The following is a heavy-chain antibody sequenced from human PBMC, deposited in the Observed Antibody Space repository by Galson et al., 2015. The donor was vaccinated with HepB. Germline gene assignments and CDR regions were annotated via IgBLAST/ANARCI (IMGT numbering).Heavy chain of an antibody. CDR3: ASKASGGGDSSGYPPNYYYYGMDV. D-gene: IGHD3-22*01. V-gene: IGHV1-69*06. CDR1: GGTFSSYA. Sequence: SVKVSCKASGGTFSSYAISWVRQAPGQGLEWMGGIIPIFGTANYAQKFQGRVTITADKSTSTAYMELSSLRSEDTAVYYCASKASGGGDSSGYPPNYYYYGMDVWGQGTTVTVSS. CDR2: IIPIFGTA. J-gene: IGHJ6*02.